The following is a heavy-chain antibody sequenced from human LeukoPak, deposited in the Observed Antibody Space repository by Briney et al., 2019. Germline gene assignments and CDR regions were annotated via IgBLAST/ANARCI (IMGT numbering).Heavy chain of an antibody. CDR3: ARDRANYYYYYGMDV. J-gene: IGHJ6*02. Sequence: GGSLRLSCAASGFTFSSYWMSWVRQAPGKGLERVANIKQDGSEKYYVDSVKGRFTISRDNAKNSLYLQMNSLRAEDTAVYYCARDRANYYYYYGMDVWGQGTTVTVSS. CDR2: IKQDGSEK. CDR1: GFTFSSYW. V-gene: IGHV3-7*01.